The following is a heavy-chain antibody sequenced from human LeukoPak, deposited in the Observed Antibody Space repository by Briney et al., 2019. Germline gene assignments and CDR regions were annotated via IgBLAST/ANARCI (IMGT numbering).Heavy chain of an antibody. J-gene: IGHJ4*02. Sequence: SVKVSCKASGGTFSSYAISWVRQAPGQGLEWMGRITPILGIANYAQKFQGRVTITADKSTSTAYMELSSLRSEDTAVYYCARGSQVGATYFDYWGQGTLVTVSS. V-gene: IGHV1-69*04. CDR2: ITPILGIA. CDR1: GGTFSSYA. CDR3: ARGSQVGATYFDY. D-gene: IGHD1-26*01.